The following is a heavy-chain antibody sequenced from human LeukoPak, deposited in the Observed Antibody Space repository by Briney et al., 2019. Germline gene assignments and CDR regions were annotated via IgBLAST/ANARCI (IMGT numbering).Heavy chain of an antibody. V-gene: IGHV4-34*01. D-gene: IGHD6-13*01. CDR1: GGSFSGYY. Sequence: SETLSLTCAVSGGSFSGYYWSWIRQPPGKGLEWIGEINHSGSTNYNPSLKSRVTISVDTSKNQFSLKLISVTAADTAVYYCARIAAAGSPWFDPWGQGTLVTVSS. J-gene: IGHJ5*02. CDR3: ARIAAAGSPWFDP. CDR2: INHSGST.